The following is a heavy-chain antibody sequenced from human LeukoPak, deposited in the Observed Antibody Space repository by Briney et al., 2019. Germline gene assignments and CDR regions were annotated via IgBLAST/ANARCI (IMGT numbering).Heavy chain of an antibody. CDR3: ARGRDSSSSYPGY. CDR1: GFTFSSYS. CDR2: ISSTSSTV. J-gene: IGHJ4*02. V-gene: IGHV3-48*01. Sequence: GGSLRLSCAVSGFTFSSYSMTWVRQAPGKGLEWVSYISSTSSTVYYADSVKGRFTISRDNVMNPLYLQMNSLRAEDTAVYYCARGRDSSSSYPGYWGQGTLVTVSS. D-gene: IGHD6-6*01.